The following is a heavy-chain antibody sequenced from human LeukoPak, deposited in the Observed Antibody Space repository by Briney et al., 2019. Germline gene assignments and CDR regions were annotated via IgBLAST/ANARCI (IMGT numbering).Heavy chain of an antibody. CDR2: IIPILGIA. CDR1: GGTFSSYA. CDR3: ARDTIQLWDSHVFDY. J-gene: IGHJ4*02. Sequence: SVKVSFKASGGTFSSYAISWVRQAPGQGLEWMGRIIPILGIANYAQKFQGRVTITADKSTSTAYMELSSLRSEDTAVYYCARDTIQLWDSHVFDYWGQGTLVTVSS. D-gene: IGHD5-18*01. V-gene: IGHV1-69*04.